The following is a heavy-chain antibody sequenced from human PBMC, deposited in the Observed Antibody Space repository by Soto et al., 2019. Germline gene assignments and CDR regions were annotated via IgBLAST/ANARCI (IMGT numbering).Heavy chain of an antibody. CDR2: IYYVGST. CDR3: ARTAVATHWYFDL. J-gene: IGHJ2*01. V-gene: IGHV4-39*01. Sequence: LPLQESGPGLVKPSETLSLTCTVSNGSISSRYYWGWLRQTPGKGLEWIASIYYVGSTYSSPSLESRVTISVDTSNNQCSLRLNSVTAADTAVYYCARTAVATHWYFDLWGRGTLVT. D-gene: IGHD6-19*01. CDR1: NGSISSRYY.